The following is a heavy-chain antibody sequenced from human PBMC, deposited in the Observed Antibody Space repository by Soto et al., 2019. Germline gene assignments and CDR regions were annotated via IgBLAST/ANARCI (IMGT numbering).Heavy chain of an antibody. J-gene: IGHJ4*02. CDR3: ERGGTAIDY. V-gene: IGHV1-18*01. D-gene: IGHD3-16*01. Sequence: QVQLVQSGAEVKKPGASVKVSCKASGYTFTNFGISWARQAPGQGLEWMGWISAYKGNTNYAQNFKGRVTMTTHTSTSTAYLELRSLRSDDTAVYYCERGGTAIDYWGQGTLVTVSS. CDR1: GYTFTNFG. CDR2: ISAYKGNT.